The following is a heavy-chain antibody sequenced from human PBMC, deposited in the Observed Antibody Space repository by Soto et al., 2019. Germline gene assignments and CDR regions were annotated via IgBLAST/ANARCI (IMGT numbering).Heavy chain of an antibody. V-gene: IGHV3-30-3*01. CDR2: ISYDGSNK. CDR1: GFTFSSYA. Sequence: RSLRLSCAASGFTFSSYAMHWVRQAPGKGLEWVAVISYDGSNKYYADSVKGRFTISRDNSKSTLYLQMNSLRAEDTAVYYCARDLVAARSHYYYYYYGMDVWGQGTTVTVSS. CDR3: ARDLVAARSHYYYYYYGMDV. D-gene: IGHD6-6*01. J-gene: IGHJ6*02.